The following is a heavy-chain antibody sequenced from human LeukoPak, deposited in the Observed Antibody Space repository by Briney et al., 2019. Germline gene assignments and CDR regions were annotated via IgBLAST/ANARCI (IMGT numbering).Heavy chain of an antibody. CDR1: GFTFSSYA. Sequence: PGRSLRLSCAASGFTFSSYAMHWVRQAPGKGLEWVAVISYDGSNKYYADSVKGRFTISRDNSKNTLYLQMNSLRAEDTAVYYCARDGTVVSHTGDYGDNAVGLVDYWGQGTLVTVSS. D-gene: IGHD4-17*01. V-gene: IGHV3-30-3*01. CDR2: ISYDGSNK. CDR3: ARDGTVVSHTGDYGDNAVGLVDY. J-gene: IGHJ4*02.